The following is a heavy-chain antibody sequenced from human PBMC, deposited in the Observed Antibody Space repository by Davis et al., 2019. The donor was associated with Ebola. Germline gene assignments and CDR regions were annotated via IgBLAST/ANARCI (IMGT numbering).Heavy chain of an antibody. V-gene: IGHV3-21*01. D-gene: IGHD4-17*01. J-gene: IGHJ4*02. CDR2: ISTSSTYI. CDR3: SRGGAVKFDY. Sequence: GESLKISCAASGFTFGSYSMSWVRQAPGKGLEWVSCISTSSTYIYYADSVKGRFTISRDNAKNSLYLQMNSLRDEDTALYYCSRGGAVKFDYWGQGTLVTVSS. CDR1: GFTFGSYS.